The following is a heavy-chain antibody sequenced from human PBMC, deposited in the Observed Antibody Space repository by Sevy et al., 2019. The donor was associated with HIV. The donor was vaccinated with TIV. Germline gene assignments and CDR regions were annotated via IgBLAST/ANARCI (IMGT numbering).Heavy chain of an antibody. D-gene: IGHD3-10*01. CDR3: ARDALLRGGYLDY. Sequence: ASVKVSCKASGYTFTGYYIHWVRQAPGQGLEWMGWINPNSGGTNYAQKFQGRVTMTRDTSISTAYMELSRLRSDDTVVYYCARDALLRGGYLDYWGQGTLVTVSS. V-gene: IGHV1-2*02. J-gene: IGHJ4*02. CDR1: GYTFTGYY. CDR2: INPNSGGT.